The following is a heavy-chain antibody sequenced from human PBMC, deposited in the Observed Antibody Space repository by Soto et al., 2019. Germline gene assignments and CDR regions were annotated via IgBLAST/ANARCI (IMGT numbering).Heavy chain of an antibody. J-gene: IGHJ6*02. CDR3: ARRGGDTWYAYYYYYYGTDV. Sequence: PSETLSLTCAVYGGSFSGYYWSWIRQPPGQGLEWIGEINHSGSTNYNPSLKSRVTISVDTSKNQFSLKMSSVTAADTAVYYCARRGGDTWYAYYYYYYGTDVWRQGTTVT. D-gene: IGHD1-26*01. V-gene: IGHV4-34*01. CDR2: INHSGST. CDR1: GGSFSGYY.